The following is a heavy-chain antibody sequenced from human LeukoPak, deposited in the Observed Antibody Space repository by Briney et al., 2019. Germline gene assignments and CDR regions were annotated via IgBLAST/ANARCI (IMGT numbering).Heavy chain of an antibody. Sequence: ASVKVSCKASGGTFSSYAISWVRQAPGQGLEWMGRIIPILGIANYAQKFQGRVTITADKSTSTAYMELSSLRSEDTAVYYCARDYYYDSSGYLTRYYYGMDVWGQGTTVTVPS. CDR2: IIPILGIA. V-gene: IGHV1-69*04. CDR3: ARDYYYDSSGYLTRYYYGMDV. CDR1: GGTFSSYA. D-gene: IGHD3-22*01. J-gene: IGHJ6*02.